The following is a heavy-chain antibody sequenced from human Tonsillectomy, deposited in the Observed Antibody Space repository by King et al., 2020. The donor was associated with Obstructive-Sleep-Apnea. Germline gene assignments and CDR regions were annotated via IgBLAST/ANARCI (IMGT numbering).Heavy chain of an antibody. CDR3: VKPSGYYIWSEYFDY. D-gene: IGHD2-21*01. J-gene: IGHJ4*02. Sequence: EVQLVESGGGLVQPGGSLRVSCSASGFTFSNFAMLWVRQAPGKGLEYVALIRSNGDDTDYADSGKGRFTVSRDNSKDTLYLQMTSLRPEDTAVYHCVKPSGYYIWSEYFDYWGQGTLVTVST. V-gene: IGHV3-64D*06. CDR2: IRSNGDDT. CDR1: GFTFSNFA.